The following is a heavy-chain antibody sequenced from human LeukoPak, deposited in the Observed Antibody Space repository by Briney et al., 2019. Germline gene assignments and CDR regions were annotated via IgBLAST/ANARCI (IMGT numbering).Heavy chain of an antibody. CDR1: GYAFTSFA. CDR2: INAGNGNT. V-gene: IGHV1-3*01. J-gene: IGHJ4*02. D-gene: IGHD3-22*01. Sequence: ASVKVSCKASGYAFTSFAMHWVRQAPGQRLEWMGWINAGNGNTKYSQKFQGRVTITADESTSTAYMELSSLRSEDTAVYYCARSTYYYDSSGYYYDRYFDYWGQGTLVTVSS. CDR3: ARSTYYYDSSGYYYDRYFDY.